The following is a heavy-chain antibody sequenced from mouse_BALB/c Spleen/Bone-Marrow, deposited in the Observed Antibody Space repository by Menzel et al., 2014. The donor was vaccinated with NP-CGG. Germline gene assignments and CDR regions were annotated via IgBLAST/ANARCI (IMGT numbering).Heavy chain of an antibody. Sequence: QVQLQQSGAELVKPGASVKLSCNASGYTFTSYWIHWVKLRPGHGLEWIGEINPSNGRINYNEKFKNKATLTVDKSSSTAYIQLSSLTSEDSAVYYCARYDGPAWFAYWGQGTLVTVS. J-gene: IGHJ3*01. CDR2: INPSNGRI. V-gene: IGHV1S81*02. D-gene: IGHD2-3*01. CDR1: GYTFTSYW. CDR3: ARYDGPAWFAY.